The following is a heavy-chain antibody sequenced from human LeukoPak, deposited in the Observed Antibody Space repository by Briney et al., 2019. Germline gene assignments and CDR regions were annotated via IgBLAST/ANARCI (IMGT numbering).Heavy chain of an antibody. CDR3: VRHDSYIPF. CDR2: ISDNDGST. Sequence: GGSLTLSCAASGFTFKNYAMSWVRQTPGMGLEWVSAISDNDGSTYYTDSVKGRFTISRDNSKDAVYLQMNNLRAADTALYFCVRHDSYIPFWGQGSLVTVSS. J-gene: IGHJ1*01. D-gene: IGHD5-18*01. V-gene: IGHV3-23*01. CDR1: GFTFKNYA.